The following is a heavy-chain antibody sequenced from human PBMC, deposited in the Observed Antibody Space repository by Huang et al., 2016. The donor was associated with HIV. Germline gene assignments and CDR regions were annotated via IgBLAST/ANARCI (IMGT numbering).Heavy chain of an antibody. D-gene: IGHD1-26*01. CDR2: AYPDDSDT. CDR1: GCTFTNYW. V-gene: IGHV5-51*01. J-gene: IGHJ4*02. Sequence: VQLVQSGPEVRKPGESLKISCKTSGCTFTNYWIGWVRQAPGKGLEWLAIAYPDDSDTRYNPSFQGHVTISVDKSISTAFLQLNLLRASDTAIYYCTRQSPMGSTYYFDFWGPGTLVTVSS. CDR3: TRQSPMGSTYYFDF.